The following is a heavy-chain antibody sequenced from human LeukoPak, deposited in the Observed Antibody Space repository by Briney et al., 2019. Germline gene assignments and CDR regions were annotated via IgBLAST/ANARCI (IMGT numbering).Heavy chain of an antibody. V-gene: IGHV1-46*01. CDR2: INPSGGST. J-gene: IGHJ2*01. CDR3: ARFSTYYDILTGRSDWYFAL. CDR1: GYTFTSYY. D-gene: IGHD3-9*01. Sequence: ASVKVSCKASGYTFTSYYMHWVRQAPGQGLEWMGIINPSGGSTSYAQKFQGRVTMTRDMSTSTVYMELSSLRSEDTAVYYCARFSTYYDILTGRSDWYFALWGRGTLVTVSS.